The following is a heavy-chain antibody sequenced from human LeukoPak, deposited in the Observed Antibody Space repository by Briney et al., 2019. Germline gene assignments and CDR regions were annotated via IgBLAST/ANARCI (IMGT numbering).Heavy chain of an antibody. Sequence: PGGSLRLSCAVSGFSLSSYGMHWVRQAPGKGLEWVAFISYDGNNKYHADSVKGRLSISRDTSKNMLYLQMNSLRVEDTAVYYCAKRGCDTNGCPYYFDYWGQGTLVTVSS. CDR3: AKRGCDTNGCPYYFDY. D-gene: IGHD2-8*01. V-gene: IGHV3-30*18. J-gene: IGHJ4*02. CDR2: ISYDGNNK. CDR1: GFSLSSYG.